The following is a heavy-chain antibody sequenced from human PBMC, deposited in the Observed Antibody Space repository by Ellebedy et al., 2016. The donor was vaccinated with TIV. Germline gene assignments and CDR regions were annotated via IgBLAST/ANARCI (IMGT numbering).Heavy chain of an antibody. CDR1: GGSVSSSTYY. D-gene: IGHD3-16*01. CDR3: ARHLGGDYCDY. CDR2: IYHRGNT. V-gene: IGHV4-39*01. Sequence: SETLSLXCTVSGGSVSSSTYYWGWIRQPPGKGLEWIGSIYHRGNTYYNPSLRSRVTISVDTSKNQFSLKLTSVTAADAAVYYCARHLGGDYCDYWGQGTLVTVSS. J-gene: IGHJ4*02.